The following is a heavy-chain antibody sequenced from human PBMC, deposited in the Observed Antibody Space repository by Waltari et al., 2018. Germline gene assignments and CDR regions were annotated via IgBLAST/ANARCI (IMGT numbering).Heavy chain of an antibody. J-gene: IGHJ3*02. CDR2: INQDGGEK. CDR3: SKRLDI. CDR1: GFTFSTDW. V-gene: IGHV3-7*01. Sequence: EVQLVESGGGLVQPGGSLRLSCEASGFTFSTDWMDWVRQAPGKGLQWVAKINQDGGEKYYLDSVKGRFTISRDNAKKSVYLEMNSLRAEDTAIYYCSKRLDIWGRGTMVAVSS.